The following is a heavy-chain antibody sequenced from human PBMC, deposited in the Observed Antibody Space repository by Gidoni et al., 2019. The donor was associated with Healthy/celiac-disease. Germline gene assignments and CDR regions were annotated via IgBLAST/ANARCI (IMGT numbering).Heavy chain of an antibody. J-gene: IGHJ4*02. D-gene: IGHD6-13*01. CDR1: GFTFSSYS. Sequence: EVQLVESGGGLVKPGGSLRLSCDAYGFTFSSYSMNWVSQAPGKVLECGSAISRSSSYIYYADSVNGRCTISRDNAKNSLYLQMNSLRAEDTAVYYCARDSRAGLDYWGQGTLVTVSS. V-gene: IGHV3-21*01. CDR3: ARDSRAGLDY. CDR2: ISRSSSYI.